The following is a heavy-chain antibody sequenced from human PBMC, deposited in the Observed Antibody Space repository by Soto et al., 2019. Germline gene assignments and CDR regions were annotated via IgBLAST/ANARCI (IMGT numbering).Heavy chain of an antibody. Sequence: GGSLRLSCAASGFTFRNYGMHWVRQAPGKGLEWVAVIRYDGSNKYYADPVKGRFTISRDNSKNTLDLQMNSLRAEDTAVYYCARYAQGFDWDCWGQGTLVTVSS. V-gene: IGHV3-33*01. J-gene: IGHJ4*02. CDR3: ARYAQGFDWDC. CDR1: GFTFRNYG. D-gene: IGHD2-2*01. CDR2: IRYDGSNK.